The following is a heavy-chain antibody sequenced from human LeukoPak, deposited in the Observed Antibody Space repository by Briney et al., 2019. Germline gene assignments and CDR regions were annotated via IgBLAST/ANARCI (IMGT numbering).Heavy chain of an antibody. D-gene: IGHD3-22*01. CDR1: GYTLTELS. CDR3: ATDRRGYYDSRGPFDY. J-gene: IGHJ4*02. CDR2: FDPEVGET. V-gene: IGHV1-24*01. Sequence: ASVKVSCKVSGYTLTELSMHWVRQAPGKGLEWMGGFDPEVGETIYAQKFQGRVTMTEDTSTDTAYMELSSLRSEDTAVYYCATDRRGYYDSRGPFDYWGQGTLVTVSS.